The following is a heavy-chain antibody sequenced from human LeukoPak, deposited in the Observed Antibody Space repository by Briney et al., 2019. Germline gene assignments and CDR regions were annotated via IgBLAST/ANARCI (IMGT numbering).Heavy chain of an antibody. CDR2: IRYDGSNK. Sequence: GGSLRLSCAASGFTFSSYGMRWVRQAPGKGLEWVAFIRYDGSNKYYADSVKGRFTISRDNSKNTLYLQMNSLRAEDTAVYYCAKDIIAAAGFDYWGQGTLVTVSS. J-gene: IGHJ4*02. CDR1: GFTFSSYG. D-gene: IGHD6-13*01. V-gene: IGHV3-30*02. CDR3: AKDIIAAAGFDY.